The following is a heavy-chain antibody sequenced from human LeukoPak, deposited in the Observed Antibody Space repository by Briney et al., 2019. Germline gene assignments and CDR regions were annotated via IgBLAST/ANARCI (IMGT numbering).Heavy chain of an antibody. V-gene: IGHV1-18*01. J-gene: IGHJ4*02. CDR3: ARGAYSFDY. CDR1: GGTFSSYA. CDR2: ISAYNGNT. Sequence: ASVTVSCTASGGTFSSYAISWVRQAPGQGLEWMGWISAYNGNTNYAQKLQGRVTMTTDTSTSTAYMELRSLRSDDTAVYYCARGAYSFDYWGQGTLVTVSS. D-gene: IGHD2-15*01.